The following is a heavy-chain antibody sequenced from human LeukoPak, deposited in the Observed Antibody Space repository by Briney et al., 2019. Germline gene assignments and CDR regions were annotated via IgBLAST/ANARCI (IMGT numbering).Heavy chain of an antibody. CDR2: IYSGGGT. D-gene: IGHD5-18*01. CDR1: GLTVSSNY. J-gene: IGHJ4*02. V-gene: IGHV3-53*05. CDR3: ALGESGYTYGWNY. Sequence: GGSLRLSCAASGLTVSSNYMTWVGQAPGKGLEWVSFIYSGGGTKYADSVKGRFTISRDNPKNTLYLQMNSLRPEDTAMYYCALGESGYTYGWNYWGQGTLVTVSS.